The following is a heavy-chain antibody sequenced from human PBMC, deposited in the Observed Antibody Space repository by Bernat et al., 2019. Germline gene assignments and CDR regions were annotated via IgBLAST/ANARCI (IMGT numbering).Heavy chain of an antibody. CDR2: IWYDGSNK. Sequence: QVQLVESGGGVVQPGRSLRLSCAASGFTFSSYGMHWVRQAPGKGLEWVAVIWYDGSNKYYADSVKGRFTISRDNSKNTLYLQMNSLRAEDTAVYYCAKDQGGYGMDVWGQGTTVTVSS. CDR1: GFTFSSYG. D-gene: IGHD2-15*01. J-gene: IGHJ6*02. CDR3: AKDQGGYGMDV. V-gene: IGHV3-33*06.